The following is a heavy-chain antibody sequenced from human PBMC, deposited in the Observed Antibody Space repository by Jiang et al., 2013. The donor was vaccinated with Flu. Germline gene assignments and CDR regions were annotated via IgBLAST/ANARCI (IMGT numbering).Heavy chain of an antibody. CDR1: VSSNY. D-gene: IGHD6-13*01. CDR2: IYSGGST. CDR3: ARAGLYSSSWYGTVDV. Sequence: VSSNYMSWVRPGSRKGLEWVSVIYSGGSTYYADSVKGRFTISRDNSKNTLYLQMNSLRAEDTAVYYCARAGLYSSSWYGTVDVWGQGTTVTVSS. V-gene: IGHV3-53*01. J-gene: IGHJ6*02.